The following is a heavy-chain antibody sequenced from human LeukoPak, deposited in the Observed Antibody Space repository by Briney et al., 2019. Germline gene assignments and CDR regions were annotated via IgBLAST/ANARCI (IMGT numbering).Heavy chain of an antibody. CDR2: FDPEEGEK. CDR1: GYSLTELS. CDR3: ATEGRGTYYLDY. J-gene: IGHJ4*02. D-gene: IGHD1-26*01. V-gene: IGHV1-24*01. Sequence: ASVKVSCKVFGYSLTELSMHWVRQAPGKGLEWMGGFDPEEGEKIYAQKFQGRVTMTEDTSTDTAYMKLRSLRSEDTAVYYCATEGRGTYYLDYWGQGTLVTVSS.